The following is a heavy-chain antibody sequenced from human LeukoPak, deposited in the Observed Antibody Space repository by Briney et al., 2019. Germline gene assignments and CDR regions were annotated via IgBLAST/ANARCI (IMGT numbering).Heavy chain of an antibody. CDR3: ARASTAAGRVNWFDP. V-gene: IGHV1-46*01. J-gene: IGHJ5*02. CDR1: GYTFPSYF. Sequence: ASVKVSCKASGYTFPSYFMHWVRQAPGQGLEWMGIINPTGGSTTYAQKFQGRVTMTRDTSTSTVYMELSSLRSEDTAVYYCARASTAAGRVNWFDPWGQGTLVTVSS. CDR2: INPTGGST. D-gene: IGHD6-13*01.